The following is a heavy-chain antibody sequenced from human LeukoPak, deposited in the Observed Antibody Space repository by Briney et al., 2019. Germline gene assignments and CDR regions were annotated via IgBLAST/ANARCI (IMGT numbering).Heavy chain of an antibody. CDR2: IIPIFGTA. Sequence: ASVKVSCKASGGTFSSYAISWVRQAPGQGLEWMGGIIPIFGTANYAQKFQGRVTITADESTSTAYMVLSSLRSEDTAVYYCARDPRSLRYFDWSYFDYWGQGTLVTVSS. D-gene: IGHD3-9*01. CDR1: GGTFSSYA. J-gene: IGHJ4*02. CDR3: ARDPRSLRYFDWSYFDY. V-gene: IGHV1-69*13.